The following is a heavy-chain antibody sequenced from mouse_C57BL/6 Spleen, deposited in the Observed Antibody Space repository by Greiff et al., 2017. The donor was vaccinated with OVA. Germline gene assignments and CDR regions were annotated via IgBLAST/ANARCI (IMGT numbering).Heavy chain of an antibody. CDR2: INPSTGGT. Sequence: EVQLQQSGPELVKPGASVKISCTASGYSFTGYYMNWVKQSPEKSLEWIGEINPSTGGTTYNQKFKAKATLTVDKSSSTAYMQLKSLTSEDSAVYYCAADDGYYDDWGQGTTLTVSS. D-gene: IGHD2-3*01. CDR3: AADDGYYDD. J-gene: IGHJ2*01. CDR1: GYSFTGYY. V-gene: IGHV1-42*01.